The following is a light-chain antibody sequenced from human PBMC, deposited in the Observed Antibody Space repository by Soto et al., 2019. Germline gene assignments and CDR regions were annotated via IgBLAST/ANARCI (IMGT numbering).Light chain of an antibody. CDR3: AAWDDSLSGLV. CDR1: SSNIGSNY. Sequence: QPVLTQPPSASGTPGQRVTISCSGSSSNIGSNYVYWYQQLPGTAPKLLIYRNNQRPSGVPDRFSGSKSGTSASLAISGLRSEDGADYYCAAWDDSLSGLVFGGGTKLTVL. V-gene: IGLV1-47*01. CDR2: RNN. J-gene: IGLJ2*01.